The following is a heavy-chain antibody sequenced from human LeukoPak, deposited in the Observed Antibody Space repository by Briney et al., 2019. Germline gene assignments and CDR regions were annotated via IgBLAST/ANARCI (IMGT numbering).Heavy chain of an antibody. D-gene: IGHD5-24*01. V-gene: IGHV1-2*02. CDR3: ASSRDGYNYLGY. CDR1: GYTFTGYY. J-gene: IGHJ4*02. CDR2: INPNSGGT. Sequence: ASVKVSCKASGYTFTGYYMHWVRQAPGQGLEWMGWINPNSGGTNYAQKFQGRVTMTRDTSISTAYMELSSLRSEDTAVYYCASSRDGYNYLGYWGQGTLVTVSS.